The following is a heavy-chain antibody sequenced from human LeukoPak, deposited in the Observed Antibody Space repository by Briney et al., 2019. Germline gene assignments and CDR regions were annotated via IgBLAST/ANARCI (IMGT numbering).Heavy chain of an antibody. CDR1: GGSISSYY. CDR3: ARDGMVRGVGRECYHYNGMDV. CDR2: IFYSGST. J-gene: IGHJ6*02. Sequence: PSETLSLTCTVSGGSISSYYWSWIRQPPGKGLEWIGYIFYSGSTNYNPSLKSRLTISVDTSKNQFSLKLSSVTAADTAVYYCARDGMVRGVGRECYHYNGMDVWGQGTTVTVSS. V-gene: IGHV4-59*01. D-gene: IGHD3-10*01.